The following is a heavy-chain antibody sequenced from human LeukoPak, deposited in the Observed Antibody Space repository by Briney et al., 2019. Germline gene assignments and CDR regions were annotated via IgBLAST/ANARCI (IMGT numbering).Heavy chain of an antibody. D-gene: IGHD2-2*02. CDR1: GYTFTIYY. CDR2: INPNSGAT. Sequence: GASVKVSCKASGYTFTIYYMHWVRQAPGQGLEWMGWINPNSGATTLAQRFQGRVTMTRDTSISTAYMELSGLTSDDTGVYYCARNPPYCTSTDCYNDYWGQGTLVTVSS. CDR3: ARNPPYCTSTDCYNDY. V-gene: IGHV1-2*02. J-gene: IGHJ4*02.